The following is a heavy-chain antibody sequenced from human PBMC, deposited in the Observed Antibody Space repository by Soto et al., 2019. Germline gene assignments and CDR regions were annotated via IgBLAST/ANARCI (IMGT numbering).Heavy chain of an antibody. J-gene: IGHJ4*02. CDR2: ISSSSSTI. CDR3: ARVKVVTATDF. CDR1: GFTFSSCS. V-gene: IGHV3-48*02. Sequence: GGSLRLSCAASGFTFSSCSMNWVRQAPGKGLEWVSYISSSSSTIYYADSVKGRFTISRDNAKNSLYLQMHSLRDGDTAVHYCARVKVVTATDFGGQGTLVTVS. D-gene: IGHD2-21*02.